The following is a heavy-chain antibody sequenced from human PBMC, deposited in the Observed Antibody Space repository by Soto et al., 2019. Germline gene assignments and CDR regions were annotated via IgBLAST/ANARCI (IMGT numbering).Heavy chain of an antibody. J-gene: IGHJ5*02. CDR2: TYFRSKWYN. CDR3: AKGDNLGPKTGYAFDP. V-gene: IGHV6-1*01. D-gene: IGHD5-12*01. CDR1: GDSVSSNTAS. Sequence: QTLSLTCVISGDSVSSNTASWNWIRQSPSRGLEWLRRTYFRSKWYNDYAVSVKSRIIINPDTSNNQFSLQLNSVTPEDTAVYFCAKGDNLGPKTGYAFDPWGQGXMVTVYS.